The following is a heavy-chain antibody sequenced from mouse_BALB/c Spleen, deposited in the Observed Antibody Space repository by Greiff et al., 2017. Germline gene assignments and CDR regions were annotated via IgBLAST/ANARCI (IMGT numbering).Heavy chain of an antibody. Sequence: EVQLQQSGAELVKPGASVKLSCTASGFNIKDTYMHWVKQRPEQGLEWIGRIDPANGNTKYDPKFQGKATITADTSSNTAYLQLSSLTSEDTAVYYCARMITGVYYYAMDYWGQGTSVTVSS. CDR3: ARMITGVYYYAMDY. CDR2: IDPANGNT. J-gene: IGHJ4*01. V-gene: IGHV14-3*02. CDR1: GFNIKDTY. D-gene: IGHD2-4*01.